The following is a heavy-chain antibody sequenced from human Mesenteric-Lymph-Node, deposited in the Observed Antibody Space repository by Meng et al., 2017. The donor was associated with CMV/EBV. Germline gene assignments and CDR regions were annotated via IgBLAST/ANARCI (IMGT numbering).Heavy chain of an antibody. CDR2: LYHSGST. Sequence: AVSGGSISSSSWWSWVRQPPGKGLEWIGELYHSGSTNYNPSLKSRVTISVDKSKNQFSLKLSSVTAADTAVYYCARYSSGSLDAFDIWGQGTMVTVSS. CDR1: GGSISSSSW. CDR3: ARYSSGSLDAFDI. J-gene: IGHJ3*02. D-gene: IGHD6-19*01. V-gene: IGHV4-4*02.